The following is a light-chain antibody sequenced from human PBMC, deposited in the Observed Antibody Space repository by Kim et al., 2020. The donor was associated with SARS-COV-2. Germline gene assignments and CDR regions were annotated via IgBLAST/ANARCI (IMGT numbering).Light chain of an antibody. CDR1: QSVSSN. J-gene: IGKJ5*01. V-gene: IGKV3-15*01. CDR3: QQYNNWPPFT. CDR2: GAS. Sequence: SPGERATLSCRASQSVSSNLAWYQQKPGQAPRLLICGASTRATGIPARFSGSGSGTEFTLTISSLQSEDFAVYYCQQYNNWPPFTFGQGTRLEIK.